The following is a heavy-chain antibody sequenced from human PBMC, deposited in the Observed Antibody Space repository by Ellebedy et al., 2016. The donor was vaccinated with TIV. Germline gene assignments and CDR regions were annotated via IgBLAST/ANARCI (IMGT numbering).Heavy chain of an antibody. V-gene: IGHV3-15*07. D-gene: IGHD3-3*01. CDR3: TTALGTVFGEVHFDY. CDR1: GLTLTNAW. Sequence: GESLKISCAASGLTLTNAWLNWVRQAPGKGLEWVGRIKSKVAGGTTDYAAPVKGRFIISRHDSENTLYLHMNSLKTEDTGMYYCTTALGTVFGEVHFDYWGQGSLVTVSS. CDR2: IKSKVAGGTT. J-gene: IGHJ4*02.